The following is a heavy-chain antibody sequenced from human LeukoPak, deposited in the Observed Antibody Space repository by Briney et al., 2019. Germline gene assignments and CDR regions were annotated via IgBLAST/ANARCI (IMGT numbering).Heavy chain of an antibody. CDR1: GFTFSSYG. J-gene: IGHJ4*02. V-gene: IGHV3-33*01. CDR2: IWYDGSNK. D-gene: IGHD6-6*01. CDR3: AREQASSSYLVDY. Sequence: GGSLRLSCAASGFTFSSYGMHWVRQAPGKGLEWVAVIWYDGSNKYYADSVKGRFTISRDNSKNTLYLQKNSLRAEDTAVYYCAREQASSSYLVDYWGQGTLVTVSS.